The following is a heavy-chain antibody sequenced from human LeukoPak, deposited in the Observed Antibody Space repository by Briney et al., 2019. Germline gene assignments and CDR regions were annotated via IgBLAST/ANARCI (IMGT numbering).Heavy chain of an antibody. D-gene: IGHD3-22*01. J-gene: IGHJ4*02. CDR3: ARVVPLAAGYDRAGYYFDY. Sequence: SVKVSCKASRGTFSSYAISWVRQAPGQGLEWMGGIIPIFGTANYAQKFQGRVTITTDESTSTAYMELSSLRSEDTAVYYCARVVPLAAGYDRAGYYFDYWGQGTLVTLFS. CDR1: RGTFSSYA. CDR2: IIPIFGTA. V-gene: IGHV1-69*05.